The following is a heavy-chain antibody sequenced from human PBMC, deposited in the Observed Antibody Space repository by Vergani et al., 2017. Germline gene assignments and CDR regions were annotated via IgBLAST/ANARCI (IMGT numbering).Heavy chain of an antibody. CDR3: ARALHPYSSSSHNWFDP. Sequence: QVQLQESGPGLMKPSETLSLTCTVSGGSISSYYWSWIRQTAGKGLEWLGRTYARGSATYNPSLKSRLSISVDTSKNQFSLKLSSVTAADTAVYYCARALHPYSSSSHNWFDPWGPGILVTVSS. CDR1: GGSISSYY. J-gene: IGHJ5*02. D-gene: IGHD6-6*01. V-gene: IGHV4-4*07. CDR2: TYARGSA.